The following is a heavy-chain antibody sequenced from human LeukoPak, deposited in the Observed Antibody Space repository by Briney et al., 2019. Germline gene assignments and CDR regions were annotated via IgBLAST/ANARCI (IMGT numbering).Heavy chain of an antibody. J-gene: IGHJ3*02. CDR2: IYYSGST. CDR1: GGSISSSSYY. D-gene: IGHD3-22*01. V-gene: IGHV4-39*01. Sequence: SETLSLTCTVSGGSISSSSYYWGWIRQPPGKGLEWIGSIYYSGSTYYNPSLKSRVTISVDTSKNQFSLKLSSVTAADTAVYYCARHVSSVGDAFDIWGQGTMVTVSS. CDR3: ARHVSSVGDAFDI.